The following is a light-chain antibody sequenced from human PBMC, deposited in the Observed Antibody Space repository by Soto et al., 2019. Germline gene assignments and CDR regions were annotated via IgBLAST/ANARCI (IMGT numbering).Light chain of an antibody. J-gene: IGLJ2*01. CDR3: SSYAGSNNLV. CDR1: SSDVGGYNY. CDR2: EVS. Sequence: QSALTQPPSASGSPGQSGTISCTGTSSDVGGYNYVSWYQQHPGKAPKLMIYEVSKRPSGVPDRLSGSKSGNTASLTVSGRQAEDEADYYCSSYAGSNNLVFGGGTKLTVL. V-gene: IGLV2-8*01.